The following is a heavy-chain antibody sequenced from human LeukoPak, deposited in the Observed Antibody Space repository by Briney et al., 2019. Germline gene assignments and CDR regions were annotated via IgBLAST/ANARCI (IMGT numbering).Heavy chain of an antibody. Sequence: GRSLRLSCAASGFTFSSYAMHWVRQAPGKGLEWVAVISYDGSNKYYADSVKGRFTISRDNSKNTLYLQMNSLRAEDTAVYYCARDVDTAMPMDYWGQGTLVTVSS. V-gene: IGHV3-30*01. J-gene: IGHJ4*02. CDR1: GFTFSSYA. D-gene: IGHD5-18*01. CDR2: ISYDGSNK. CDR3: ARDVDTAMPMDY.